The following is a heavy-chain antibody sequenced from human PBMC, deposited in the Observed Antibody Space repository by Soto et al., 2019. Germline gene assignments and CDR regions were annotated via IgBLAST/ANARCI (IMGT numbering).Heavy chain of an antibody. CDR2: ISSSSSYI. V-gene: IGHV3-21*01. Sequence: PGGSLRRSCAASGFTFSSYSMNWVRQAPVKGLEWVSSISSSSSYIYYADSVKGRFTISRDNAKNSLYLQMNSLRADDTAVYYCARMGEDDVFDVWGQGTMVTVS. J-gene: IGHJ3*01. CDR1: GFTFSSYS. CDR3: ARMGEDDVFDV.